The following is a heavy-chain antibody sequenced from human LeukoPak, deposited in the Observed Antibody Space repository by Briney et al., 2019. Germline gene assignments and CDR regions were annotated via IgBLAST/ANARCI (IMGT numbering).Heavy chain of an antibody. CDR2: ISSSSSTI. Sequence: PGGSLRLSCAASGFTFSSYSMNWVRQAPGKGLEWVSYISSSSSTIYYADSVKGRFTISRDSAKNSLYLQMNSLRAEDTAVYYCARNRGTYYGLNDYWGQGTRVTVSS. CDR3: ARNRGTYYGLNDY. J-gene: IGHJ4*02. D-gene: IGHD1-26*01. CDR1: GFTFSSYS. V-gene: IGHV3-48*01.